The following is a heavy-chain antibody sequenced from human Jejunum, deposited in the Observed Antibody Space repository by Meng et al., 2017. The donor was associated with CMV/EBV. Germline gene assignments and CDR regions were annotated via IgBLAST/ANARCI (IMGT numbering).Heavy chain of an antibody. CDR3: ARSYGSGSSRFDP. CDR2: IKHGGRT. CDR1: GGSFSGYY. D-gene: IGHD3-10*01. J-gene: IGHJ5*02. V-gene: IGHV4-34*01. Sequence: AVSGGSFSGYYWTWIRQSSGKGLEWIGEIKHGGRTKYNPSLKSRVTMLVDTSKKQVSLKVTSMTAADTALYYCARSYGSGSSRFDPWGQGTLVTVSS.